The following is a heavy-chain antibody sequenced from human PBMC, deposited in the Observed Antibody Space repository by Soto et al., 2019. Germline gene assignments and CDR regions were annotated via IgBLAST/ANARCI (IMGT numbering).Heavy chain of an antibody. J-gene: IGHJ4*02. CDR3: ARILSGLDY. V-gene: IGHV3-66*01. D-gene: IGHD5-12*01. Sequence: HPGGSLRLSCAPSGFTVSSNYMSWVRQAPGKGLEWVSVIYSGGSTYYADSVKGRFTISRDNSKNTLYLQMNSLRAEDTAVYYCARILSGLDYWGQGTLVSVSS. CDR2: IYSGGST. CDR1: GFTVSSNY.